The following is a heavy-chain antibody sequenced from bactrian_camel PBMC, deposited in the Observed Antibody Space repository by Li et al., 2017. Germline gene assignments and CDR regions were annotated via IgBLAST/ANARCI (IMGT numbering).Heavy chain of an antibody. CDR3: AAGQTSLGTWSGYTF. Sequence: VQLVESGGGSVQSGGSLRLSCAASGYTYSSYSMAWFRQAPGKEREGVAGIDSDGRASYADSVKGRVTISREKNTVYLQMDSLKPEDTAIYYCAAGQTSLGTWSGYTFWGQGTQVTVS. CDR2: IDSDGRA. V-gene: IGHV3S53*01. J-gene: IGHJ4*01. CDR1: GYTYSSYS. D-gene: IGHD1*01.